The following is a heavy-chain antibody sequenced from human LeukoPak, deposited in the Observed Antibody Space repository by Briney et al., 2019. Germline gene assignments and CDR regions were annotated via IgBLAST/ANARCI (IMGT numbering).Heavy chain of an antibody. Sequence: PGRSLRLSCAASGFTFSSYVIHWVRQAPGKGLEWVAVLSYDGTNKYYADSVKGRFTISRDNSKNTLYLQMNSLRPEDTAVYYCARGRSSWYPWFDPWGQGTLVTVSS. D-gene: IGHD6-13*01. CDR2: LSYDGTNK. CDR3: ARGRSSWYPWFDP. J-gene: IGHJ5*02. V-gene: IGHV3-30-3*01. CDR1: GFTFSSYV.